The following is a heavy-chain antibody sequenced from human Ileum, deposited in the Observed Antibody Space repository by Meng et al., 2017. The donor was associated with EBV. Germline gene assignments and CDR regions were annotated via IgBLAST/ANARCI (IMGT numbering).Heavy chain of an antibody. J-gene: IGHJ4*02. V-gene: IGHV2-5*02. CDR3: VHRWAGNGCGPFDY. D-gene: IGHD5-24*01. Sequence: PLHRHHQTLGHPTPPCTPTCTFTGSPISTTGVGVGWLRHRSCKAMGRLALIYWDDNKHYRPDLQNRLNITKDTSKNQVVFTVTNMDTVDTAKYSCVHRWAGNGCGPFDYWGQGTLVTVSS. CDR2: IYWDDNK. CDR1: GSPISTTGVG.